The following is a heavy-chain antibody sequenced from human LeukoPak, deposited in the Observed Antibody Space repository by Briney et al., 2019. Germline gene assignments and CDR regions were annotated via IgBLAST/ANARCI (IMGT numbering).Heavy chain of an antibody. V-gene: IGHV4-59*01. Sequence: SETLSLTCTVSGGSISSYYWSWIRQPPGKGLEWIGYIYYSGSTNYNPSLKSRVPISVDTSKNQFSLKLSSVTAADTAVYYCAREAMVRGAYFDPWGQGTLVTVSS. CDR3: AREAMVRGAYFDP. D-gene: IGHD3-10*01. J-gene: IGHJ4*02. CDR1: GGSISSYY. CDR2: IYYSGST.